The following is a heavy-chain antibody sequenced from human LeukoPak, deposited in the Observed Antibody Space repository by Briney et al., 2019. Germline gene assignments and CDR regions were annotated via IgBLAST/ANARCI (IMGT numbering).Heavy chain of an antibody. CDR3: TTDRGTIGLDY. D-gene: IGHD3-3*01. Sequence: GGPLRLSCAASGFTFSNAWMIWLRQAPGKGRGWVGRIKSKTDGGTTDYAAPVKGRFTISRDDSKNTLYLQMNSLKTEDTAVYYCTTDRGTIGLDYWGQGTLVTVSS. CDR2: IKSKTDGGTT. V-gene: IGHV3-15*01. J-gene: IGHJ4*02. CDR1: GFTFSNAW.